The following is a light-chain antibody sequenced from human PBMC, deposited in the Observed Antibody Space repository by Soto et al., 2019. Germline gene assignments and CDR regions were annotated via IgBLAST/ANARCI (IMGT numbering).Light chain of an antibody. J-gene: IGKJ1*01. Sequence: EIVLTQSPGTLSLSPVDRAALSCSSSQTINNNYVAWYQQRPGQPPTLLISGASSRATGIPDRFSGSGSGTHFTLTISRLEPEDFAVYYCQQYGGSPRTCGQGTKGDIK. CDR1: QTINNNY. CDR3: QQYGGSPRT. V-gene: IGKV3-20*01. CDR2: GAS.